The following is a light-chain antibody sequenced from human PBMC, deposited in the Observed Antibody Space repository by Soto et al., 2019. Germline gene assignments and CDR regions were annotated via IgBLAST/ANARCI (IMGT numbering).Light chain of an antibody. CDR3: QQSYSTPRT. Sequence: DRPMPQSLSSLSASVGERVTITCRASQSISSYLNWYQQKPGKAPKLLIYAASSLQSGVPSRFSGSGSGTDFTLTISSLQPEDFAPYYCQQSYSTPRTLGQRTKV. CDR2: AAS. V-gene: IGKV1-39*01. CDR1: QSISSY. J-gene: IGKJ1*01.